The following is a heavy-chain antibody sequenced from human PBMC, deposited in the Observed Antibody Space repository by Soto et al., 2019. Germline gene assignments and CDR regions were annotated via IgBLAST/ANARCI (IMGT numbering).Heavy chain of an antibody. CDR2: IYPGDSDT. V-gene: IGHV5-51*01. Sequence: ESLKISCKGSGYSFTSYWIGWVRQMPGKGLEWMGIIYPGDSDTRYSPSFQGQVTISADKSISTAYLQWSSLKASDTAMYHCARRYYDFWSGYYTVRDWFDPWGQGTLVTVSS. D-gene: IGHD3-3*01. CDR1: GYSFTSYW. J-gene: IGHJ5*02. CDR3: ARRYYDFWSGYYTVRDWFDP.